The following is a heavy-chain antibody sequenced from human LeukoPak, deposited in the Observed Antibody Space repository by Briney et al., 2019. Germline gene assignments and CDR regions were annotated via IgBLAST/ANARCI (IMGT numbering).Heavy chain of an antibody. J-gene: IGHJ4*02. V-gene: IGHV4-59*01. CDR1: GDSISSYY. D-gene: IGHD2-8*01. Sequence: SETLSLTCSVSGDSISSYYWSWIRQPPGKGLEWIGSIYYSGTTNYNPPLKSRVTISVDTSKNQFSLKLSSVTAADTAVYYCARVRQYCTNGVCFYTRFDYWGQGTLVTVSS. CDR2: IYYSGTT. CDR3: ARVRQYCTNGVCFYTRFDY.